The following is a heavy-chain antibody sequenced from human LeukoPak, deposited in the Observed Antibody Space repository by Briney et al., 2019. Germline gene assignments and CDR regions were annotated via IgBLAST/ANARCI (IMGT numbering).Heavy chain of an antibody. CDR1: GGFISGHY. CDR3: ARGGVLKSVDY. Sequence: SETLSLTCTVSGGFISGHYWTWIRQPPGKGLEWIGYIYNSGSTKYSPSLKSRVTISVDTSKNQFSLKLSSVTAADTAVYYCARGGVLKSVDYWGQGTLVTVSS. D-gene: IGHD3-16*01. V-gene: IGHV4-59*11. J-gene: IGHJ4*02. CDR2: IYNSGST.